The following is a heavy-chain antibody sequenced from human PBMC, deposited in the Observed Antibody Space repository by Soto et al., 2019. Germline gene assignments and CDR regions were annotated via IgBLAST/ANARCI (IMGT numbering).Heavy chain of an antibody. CDR2: ISGSGDST. Sequence: GGSLRLSCAASGFTFSNYAMNWVRQAPGKGLEWVSAISGSGDSTYYADSVKGRFTIPRDNSKNTLYLQMNSLRAEDTAVYYCAKDRVGYYYNYYYYGMDVWGQGTTVTVSS. V-gene: IGHV3-23*01. CDR1: GFTFSNYA. CDR3: AKDRVGYYYNYYYYGMDV. D-gene: IGHD3-10*01. J-gene: IGHJ6*02.